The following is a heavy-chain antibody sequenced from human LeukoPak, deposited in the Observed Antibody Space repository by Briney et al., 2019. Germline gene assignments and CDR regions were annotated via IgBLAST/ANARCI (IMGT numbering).Heavy chain of an antibody. Sequence: GASVKVSCKASGYTFTSYAMNWVRQAPGQGLEWMGWINTNTGNPTYAQGFTGRFVFSLDTSVSTAYLQISSLKAEDTAVYYCARRGDILTGYYSYYYYYMDVWGKGTTVTVSS. CDR2: INTNTGNP. CDR3: ARRGDILTGYYSYYYYYMDV. CDR1: GYTFTSYA. D-gene: IGHD3-9*01. V-gene: IGHV7-4-1*02. J-gene: IGHJ6*03.